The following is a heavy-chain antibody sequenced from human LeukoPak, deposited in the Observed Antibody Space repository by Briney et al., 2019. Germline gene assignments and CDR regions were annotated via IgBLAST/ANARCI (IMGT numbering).Heavy chain of an antibody. CDR2: ISTDASST. D-gene: IGHD4-11*01. J-gene: IGHJ4*02. V-gene: IGHV3-74*01. CDR1: GFTFSRYS. Sequence: GSLRLSCAASGFTFSRYSMNWVRQAPGKGLVWVSRISTDASSTTYADSVKGRFTISRDNAKDTLYLQMNSLRAEDTAVYYCTGHHQAYSRTYWGQGTLVTVSS. CDR3: TGHHQAYSRTY.